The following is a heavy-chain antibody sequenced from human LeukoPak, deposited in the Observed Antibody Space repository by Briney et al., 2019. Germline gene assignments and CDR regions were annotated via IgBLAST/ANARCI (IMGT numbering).Heavy chain of an antibody. J-gene: IGHJ4*02. V-gene: IGHV1-2*02. CDR2: INPNSGGT. D-gene: IGHD3-3*01. Sequence: ASVKVSCKASGYTFTCYYIHWVRQAPGQGLEWMGWINPNSGGTNYAQKFQGRVTMTRDTSNSTAYMDLSRLRSDDTAVYYCARGDFWSGSLDYWGQGTLVTVSS. CDR1: GYTFTCYY. CDR3: ARGDFWSGSLDY.